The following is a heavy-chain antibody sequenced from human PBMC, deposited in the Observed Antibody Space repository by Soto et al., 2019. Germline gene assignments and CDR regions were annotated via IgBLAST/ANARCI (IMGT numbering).Heavy chain of an antibody. CDR2: ISGSGGST. V-gene: IGHV3-23*01. J-gene: IGHJ4*02. CDR1: GFTFSSYA. CDR3: AKGGPGIAVRWRAFDY. Sequence: GGSLRLSCAASGFTFSSYAMSWVRQAPGKGLEWVSAISGSGGSTYYADSVKGRFTISRDNSKNTLYLQMNSLRAEDTTVYYCAKGGPGIAVRWRAFDYWGQGTLVTVSS. D-gene: IGHD6-19*01.